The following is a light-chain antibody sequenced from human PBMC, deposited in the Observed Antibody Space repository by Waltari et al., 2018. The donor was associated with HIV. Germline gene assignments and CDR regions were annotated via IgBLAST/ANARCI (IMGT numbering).Light chain of an antibody. CDR3: SSYTTTSTIL. J-gene: IGLJ3*02. CDR2: EVT. Sequence: QSALTQPATVSGSPGQSITISCTGTNSEIGGYNYVSWYQQHPGRAPKLLIYEVTHRPSGISSLFAGSKSGNTASMTISGLQAEDEADYYCSSYTTTSTILFGGGTKVTVL. V-gene: IGLV2-14*01. CDR1: NSEIGGYNY.